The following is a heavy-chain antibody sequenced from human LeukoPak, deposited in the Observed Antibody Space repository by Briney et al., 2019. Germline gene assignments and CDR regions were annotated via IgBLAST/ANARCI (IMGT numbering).Heavy chain of an antibody. CDR2: INHSGST. V-gene: IGHV4-34*01. CDR1: GGSFSGYY. D-gene: IGHD6-19*01. Sequence: SETLSLTCAVYGGSFSGYYWSWIRQPPGKGLEWIGEINHSGSTNYNPSLKSRVTISVDTSKNQFSLKLSSVTAADTAVYYCARRPDSSGWYDYWGQGTLVTVSS. J-gene: IGHJ4*02. CDR3: ARRPDSSGWYDY.